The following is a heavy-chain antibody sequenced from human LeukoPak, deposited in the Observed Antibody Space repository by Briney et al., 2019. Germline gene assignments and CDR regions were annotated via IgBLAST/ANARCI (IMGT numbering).Heavy chain of an antibody. D-gene: IGHD3-22*01. J-gene: IGHJ3*02. V-gene: IGHV4-34*01. Sequence: PSETLSLTRAVYGGSFSGYYWSWIRQPPGKGLEWIGEINHSGSTNYNPSPKSRVTISVDTSKNQFSLKLSSVTAADTAVYYCARDREYYDSSGYYYCDAFDIWGQGTMVTVSS. CDR1: GGSFSGYY. CDR2: INHSGST. CDR3: ARDREYYDSSGYYYCDAFDI.